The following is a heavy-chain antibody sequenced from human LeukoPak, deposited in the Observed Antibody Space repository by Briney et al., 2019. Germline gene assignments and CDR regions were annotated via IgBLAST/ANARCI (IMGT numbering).Heavy chain of an antibody. CDR1: GYTFTGYY. V-gene: IGHV1-2*02. D-gene: IGHD3-10*01. J-gene: IGHJ3*02. CDR3: ARDRGSLDAFDI. CDR2: INPNSGGT. Sequence: ASVKVSCKASGYTFTGYYMHWVRQAPGQGLEWMGWINPNSGGTNYAQKFQGRVTMTRDTSISTAYMELSRLRSDDTAVYYCARDRGSLDAFDIWGQGKMVTVSS.